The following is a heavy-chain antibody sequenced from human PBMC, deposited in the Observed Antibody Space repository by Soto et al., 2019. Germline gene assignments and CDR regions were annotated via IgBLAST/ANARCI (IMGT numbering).Heavy chain of an antibody. CDR1: GGTFSSYA. Sequence: SVKVSCKASGGTFSSYAISWVRQAPGQGLEWMGGIIPIFGTANYAQKFQGGVTITADKSTSTAYMELSSLRSEDTAVYYCARVDYSRERGLDYWGQGTLVTISS. D-gene: IGHD2-15*01. CDR2: IIPIFGTA. V-gene: IGHV1-69*06. CDR3: ARVDYSRERGLDY. J-gene: IGHJ4*02.